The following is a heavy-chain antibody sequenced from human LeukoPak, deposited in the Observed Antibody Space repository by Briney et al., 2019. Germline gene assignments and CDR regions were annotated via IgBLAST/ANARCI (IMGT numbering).Heavy chain of an antibody. Sequence: GGSLRLSCAASGFTFSSYAMHWVRQAPGKGLEWVAVISYDGSNKYYADSVKGRFTISRDNSKNTLYLQMNSLKAEDTAVYYCASSYGSGSYPFDYWGQGTLVTVSS. J-gene: IGHJ4*02. D-gene: IGHD3-10*01. CDR1: GFTFSSYA. V-gene: IGHV3-30*04. CDR3: ASSYGSGSYPFDY. CDR2: ISYDGSNK.